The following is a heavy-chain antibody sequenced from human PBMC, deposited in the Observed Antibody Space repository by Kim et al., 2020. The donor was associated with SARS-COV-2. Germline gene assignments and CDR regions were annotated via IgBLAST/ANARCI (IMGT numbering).Heavy chain of an antibody. Sequence: YSPSFQGQVTICADKAISTGYLQWSSLKASDTAVYYCARHAIADNWFDPWGQGTLVTVSS. J-gene: IGHJ5*02. D-gene: IGHD2-2*02. CDR3: ARHAIADNWFDP. V-gene: IGHV5-51*01.